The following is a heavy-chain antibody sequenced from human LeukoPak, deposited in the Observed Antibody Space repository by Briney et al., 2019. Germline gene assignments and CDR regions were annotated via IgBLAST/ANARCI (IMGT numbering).Heavy chain of an antibody. CDR2: IIPIFGTA. Sequence: ASVKVSCKASGCTFSSYAISWVRQAPGQGLEWMGGIIPIFGTANYAQKFQGRVTITTDESTSTAYMELSSLRSEDTAVYYCARAQVYAGAFDPWGQGTLVTVSS. CDR3: ARAQVYAGAFDP. D-gene: IGHD1-14*01. V-gene: IGHV1-69*05. J-gene: IGHJ5*02. CDR1: GCTFSSYA.